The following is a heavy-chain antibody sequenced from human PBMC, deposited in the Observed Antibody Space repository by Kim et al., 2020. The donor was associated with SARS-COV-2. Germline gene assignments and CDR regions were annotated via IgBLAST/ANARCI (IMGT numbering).Heavy chain of an antibody. J-gene: IGHJ4*02. V-gene: IGHV6-1*01. CDR3: ARVHRHIGFDY. D-gene: IGHD2-21*01. Sequence: HNDYAVSVKRRITSNPDTSKNQFSLQLNSVTPEDKAVYYCARVHRHIGFDYWGQGTLVTVAS. CDR2: HN.